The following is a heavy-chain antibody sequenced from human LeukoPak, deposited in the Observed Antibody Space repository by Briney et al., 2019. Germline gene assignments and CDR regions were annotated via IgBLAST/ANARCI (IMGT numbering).Heavy chain of an antibody. J-gene: IGHJ4*02. V-gene: IGHV3-23*01. CDR3: AKGYKWFGELAGDY. CDR2: ISGSGGST. Sequence: GGALRLSCAASGFTFSSYAMSWVRQAPGKGVEWVSAISGSGGSTYYADSVKGRFTISRDNSKNTLYLQMNSLRAEDTAVYYCAKGYKWFGELAGDYWGQGTLVTVSS. CDR1: GFTFSSYA. D-gene: IGHD3-10*01.